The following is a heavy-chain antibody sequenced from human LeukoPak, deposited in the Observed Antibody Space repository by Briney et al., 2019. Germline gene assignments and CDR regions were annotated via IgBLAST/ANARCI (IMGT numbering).Heavy chain of an antibody. Sequence: GGSLRLSCAASGFTVSSNYMSWVRQAPGKGLEWVSVIYSGGSTYYADSVKGRFTISRDNSKNTLYLQMNSLRAEDTAVYYCARDEFYSGSYYSIDWGQGTLVTVSS. CDR2: IYSGGST. CDR3: ARDEFYSGSYYSID. V-gene: IGHV3-53*01. CDR1: GFTVSSNY. D-gene: IGHD1-26*01. J-gene: IGHJ4*02.